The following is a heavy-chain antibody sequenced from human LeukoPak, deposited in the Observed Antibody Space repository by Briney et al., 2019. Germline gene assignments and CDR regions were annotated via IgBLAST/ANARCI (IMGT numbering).Heavy chain of an antibody. D-gene: IGHD5-18*01. CDR1: GGSFSGYY. CDR3: ARGGYSYGNFDY. J-gene: IGHJ4*02. Sequence: SETLSLTCAVYGGSFSGYYWSWIRQPPGKGLEWIGEVNHSGSTNYNPSLKSRVTISVDTSKNQFSLKLSSVTAADTAVYYCARGGYSYGNFDYWGQGTLVTVSS. CDR2: VNHSGST. V-gene: IGHV4-34*01.